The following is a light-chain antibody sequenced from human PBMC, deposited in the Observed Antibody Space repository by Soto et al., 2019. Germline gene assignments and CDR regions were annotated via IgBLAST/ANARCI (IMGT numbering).Light chain of an antibody. Sequence: SYELTQPPSVSVSTGQTARITCSGDALPKQYAYWYQQKPGQAPVLVIYKDSERPSGIPERFSGSSSGTTVTLTISGVQAEDEADYYCQSADSSGTYFFGTGTKLTVL. CDR2: KDS. CDR3: QSADSSGTYF. CDR1: ALPKQY. J-gene: IGLJ1*01. V-gene: IGLV3-25*03.